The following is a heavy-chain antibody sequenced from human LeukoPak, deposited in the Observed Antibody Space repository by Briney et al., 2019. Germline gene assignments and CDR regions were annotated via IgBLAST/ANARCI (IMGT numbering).Heavy chain of an antibody. Sequence: GGSLRLSCAASGFTFMSYWMSWVRQAPGKGLEWVANIKQDGSEKYYVDSVKGRCTISRDNAKNSLYLQMNSLRAEDTAVYYCSRARAVASFYGFDPWGQGTLVTVSS. CDR2: IKQDGSEK. CDR1: GFTFMSYW. D-gene: IGHD6-19*01. V-gene: IGHV3-7*02. J-gene: IGHJ5*02. CDR3: SRARAVASFYGFDP.